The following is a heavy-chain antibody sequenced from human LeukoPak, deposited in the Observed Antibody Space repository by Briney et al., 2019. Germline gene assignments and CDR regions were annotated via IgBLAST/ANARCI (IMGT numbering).Heavy chain of an antibody. CDR1: GGSFSGYY. CDR3: ARGAIVVVPAAIPRRDSNWFDP. J-gene: IGHJ5*02. CDR2: INHSGST. V-gene: IGHV4-34*01. Sequence: PSETLSLTCAVYGGSFSGYYWSWIRQPPGKGLEWIGEINHSGSTNYNPSLKSRVTISVDTSKNQFSLKLSSVTAADTAVYYCARGAIVVVPAAIPRRDSNWFDPWGQGTPVTVSS. D-gene: IGHD2-2*02.